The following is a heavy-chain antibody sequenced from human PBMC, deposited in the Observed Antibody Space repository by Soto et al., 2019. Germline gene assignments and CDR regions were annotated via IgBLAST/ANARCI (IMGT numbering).Heavy chain of an antibody. CDR2: IWYDGSNK. CDR1: GFTFSSYG. J-gene: IGHJ3*02. CDR3: ARDFNYDILTGSHGAFDI. D-gene: IGHD3-9*01. V-gene: IGHV3-33*01. Sequence: GGSLRLSCAASGFTFSSYGMHWVRQAPGKGLEWVAVIWYDGSNKYYADSVKGRFTISRDNSKNTLYLQMNSLRAEDTAVYYCARDFNYDILTGSHGAFDIWGQGTMVTVSS.